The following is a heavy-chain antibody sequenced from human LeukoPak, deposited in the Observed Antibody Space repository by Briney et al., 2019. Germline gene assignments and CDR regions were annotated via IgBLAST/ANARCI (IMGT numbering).Heavy chain of an antibody. V-gene: IGHV3-23*01. CDR2: ISGSGGST. Sequence: PGGSLRLSCAASGFTFSSYAMSWVRQAPGKGLEWVSAISGSGGSTYYADSVKGRFTISRDNSKNTLYLQMNSLRAEDTAVYYCAKGSFPRIAVVGTVGDYYYGMDVWGQGTTVTVSS. D-gene: IGHD6-19*01. J-gene: IGHJ6*02. CDR1: GFTFSSYA. CDR3: AKGSFPRIAVVGTVGDYYYGMDV.